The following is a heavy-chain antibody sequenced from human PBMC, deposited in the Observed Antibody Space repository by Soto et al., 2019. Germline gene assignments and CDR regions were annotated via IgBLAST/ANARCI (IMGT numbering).Heavy chain of an antibody. CDR2: IIPIFGTA. V-gene: IGHV1-69*13. Sequence: GASVKVSCKASGGTFSSCAISWVRQAPGQGLEWMGGIIPIFGTANYAQKFQGRVTITADESTSTAYMELSSLRSEDTAVYYCARAGNTGIAATDYWGQGTLVTVSS. CDR3: ARAGNTGIAATDY. J-gene: IGHJ4*02. D-gene: IGHD6-13*01. CDR1: GGTFSSCA.